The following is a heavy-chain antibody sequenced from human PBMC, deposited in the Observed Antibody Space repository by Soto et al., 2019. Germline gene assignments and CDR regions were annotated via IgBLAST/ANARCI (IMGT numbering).Heavy chain of an antibody. D-gene: IGHD4-17*01. Sequence: EVQLVESGGGLVKPGGSLRLSCAASGFAFNTYTMNWVRQAPGKGLEWVSSIGWSGSDMYYADSVKGRFTISRDNAENSLYLQMNSLRAEDTAVCYCVCGDHRGYWGQGTLVTVSS. CDR1: GFAFNTYT. CDR2: IGWSGSDM. CDR3: VCGDHRGY. J-gene: IGHJ4*02. V-gene: IGHV3-21*01.